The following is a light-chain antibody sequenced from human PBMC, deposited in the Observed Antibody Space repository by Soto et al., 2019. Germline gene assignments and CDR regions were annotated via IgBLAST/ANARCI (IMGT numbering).Light chain of an antibody. J-gene: IGKJ4*01. Sequence: AIRVTQSPSSFSASTGDRVTLTCRASQGISSYLAWYKQKPGKAPKLLSYAASTLQSGVPSRFRGSGSGTDFTLTISCLQSEDFATYFCQQIYSAPLTFGGGTKVDI. CDR1: QGISSY. CDR2: AAS. V-gene: IGKV1-8*01. CDR3: QQIYSAPLT.